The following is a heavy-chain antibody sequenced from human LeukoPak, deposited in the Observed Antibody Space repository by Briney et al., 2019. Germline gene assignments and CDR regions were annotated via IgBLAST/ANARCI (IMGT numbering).Heavy chain of an antibody. J-gene: IGHJ6*03. V-gene: IGHV4-39*07. CDR1: GGSISSSSYY. CDR3: AREKGTIARYYMDV. CDR2: MSYSGGT. Sequence: SETLSLTCTVSGGSISSSSYYWGWIRQPPGKGLEWIGSMSYSGGTYYNSSLKSRVTISVDTSKNQFSLKLSSVTAADTAVYYCAREKGTIARYYMDVWGKGTTVTVSS. D-gene: IGHD2-21*01.